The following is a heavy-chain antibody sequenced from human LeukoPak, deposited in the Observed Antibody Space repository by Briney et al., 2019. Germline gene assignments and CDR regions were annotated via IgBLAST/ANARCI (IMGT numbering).Heavy chain of an antibody. CDR3: ARDQYSSSQFDY. V-gene: IGHV1-69*13. CDR1: GGTFISYA. J-gene: IGHJ4*02. Sequence: ASVKVSCKASGGTFISYAISWVRQAPGQGLEWMGGIIPIFGTANYAQKFQGRVTITADESTSTAYMELSSLRSEDTAVYYCARDQYSSSQFDYWGQGTLVTVSS. D-gene: IGHD6-6*01. CDR2: IIPIFGTA.